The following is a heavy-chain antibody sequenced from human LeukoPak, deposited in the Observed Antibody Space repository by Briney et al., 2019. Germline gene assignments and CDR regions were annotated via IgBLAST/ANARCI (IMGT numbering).Heavy chain of an antibody. CDR2: IRYDGSNK. CDR1: GYTFSSYG. J-gene: IGHJ4*02. CDR3: ARDNWQHHYYFDF. Sequence: GGSLRLSCAASGYTFSSYGMHWVRQAPGKGLEWVAFIRYDGSNKYYADSVKGRFTISRDNSKNTLYLQMNNLRAEDTAVYYCARDNWQHHYYFDFWGQGTLVTVSS. D-gene: IGHD6-13*01. V-gene: IGHV3-30*02.